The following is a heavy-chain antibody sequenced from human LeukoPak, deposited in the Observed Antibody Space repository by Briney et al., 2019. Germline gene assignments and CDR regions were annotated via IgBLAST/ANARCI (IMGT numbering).Heavy chain of an antibody. CDR1: GGSISSGSYY. Sequence: SQTLSLTCTVSGGSISSGSYYWSWIRQPAGKGLEWIGRIYTSGSTNYNPSLKSRVTISVDTSKNQFSLKLSSVTAADTAVYYCARDGVEMATTSPNCFDPWGQGTLVTVSS. CDR2: IYTSGST. D-gene: IGHD5-24*01. J-gene: IGHJ5*02. CDR3: ARDGVEMATTSPNCFDP. V-gene: IGHV4-61*02.